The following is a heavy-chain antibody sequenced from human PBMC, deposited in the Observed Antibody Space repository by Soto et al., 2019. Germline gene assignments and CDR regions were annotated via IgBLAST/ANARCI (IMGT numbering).Heavy chain of an antibody. Sequence: QVQLVQSGAEVKKPGSSVKVSCKASGGTFSSYTISWVRQAPGQGLEWMGRIIPILGIANYAQKFQGRVTITADKSTSTAYMELSSLRSEDTAVYYCARAEQWLNWFDPWGQGTLVTVSS. D-gene: IGHD6-19*01. CDR3: ARAEQWLNWFDP. CDR2: IIPILGIA. J-gene: IGHJ5*02. V-gene: IGHV1-69*02. CDR1: GGTFSSYT.